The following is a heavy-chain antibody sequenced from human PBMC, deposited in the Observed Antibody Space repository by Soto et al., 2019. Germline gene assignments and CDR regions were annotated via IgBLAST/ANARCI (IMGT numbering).Heavy chain of an antibody. CDR2: INPSGGST. J-gene: IGHJ3*01. Sequence: ASVKVSCKASGYTFTSNYMHWVRQAPGQGLEWMGIINPSGGSTSYAQKFQGRVTMTRDTSTSTVYMELSSLRSEDTAVYYCARDLVAGTPRQVWGQGTMVTVSS. CDR3: ARDLVAGTPRQV. D-gene: IGHD6-19*01. V-gene: IGHV1-46*01. CDR1: GYTFTSNY.